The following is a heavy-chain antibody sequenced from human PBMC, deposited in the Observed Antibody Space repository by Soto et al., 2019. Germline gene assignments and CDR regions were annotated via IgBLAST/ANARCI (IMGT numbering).Heavy chain of an antibody. CDR3: ARLGERCSSTSCYLLDP. CDR2: IIPIFGTA. CDR1: GGTFSSYA. V-gene: IGHV1-69*01. J-gene: IGHJ5*02. D-gene: IGHD2-2*01. Sequence: QVQLVQSGAEVKKPGSSVKVSCKASGGTFSSYAISWVRQAPGQGLEWMGGIIPIFGTANYAQKFQGRVTITADESTSTAYMELSSLRSEDTAVYYCARLGERCSSTSCYLLDPWGQGTLVTVFS.